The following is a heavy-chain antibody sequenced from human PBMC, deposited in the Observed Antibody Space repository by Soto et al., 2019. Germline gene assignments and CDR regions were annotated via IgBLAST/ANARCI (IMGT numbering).Heavy chain of an antibody. CDR2: INTAKDNT. J-gene: IGHJ4*02. D-gene: IGHD6-13*01. V-gene: IGHV1-3*04. Sequence: QVQLVQSGAEVKKPGASVKVSCKPSGYTFTSYAIHWVRQAPGQGLEWMGWINTAKDNTQYSQNYPGRVTITRDTSASIVHMEVSSLRSEDTAIYYCARGSSWAHFDSWGQGTMVTVSS. CDR1: GYTFTSYA. CDR3: ARGSSWAHFDS.